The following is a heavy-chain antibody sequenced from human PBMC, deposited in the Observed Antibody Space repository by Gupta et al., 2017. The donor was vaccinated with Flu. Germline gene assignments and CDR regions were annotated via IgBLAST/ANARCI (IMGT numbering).Heavy chain of an antibody. J-gene: IGHJ3*02. Sequence: QVQLVESGGGVVQPGRSLRLSCAASGFTFSSYGMPWVRQAPGKGLEWVAVISYDGSNKYYADSVKGRFTISRDNSKNTLYLQMNSLRAEDTAVYYCAKDRDYYDSSGAFDIWGQGTMVTVSS. CDR3: AKDRDYYDSSGAFDI. D-gene: IGHD3-22*01. CDR1: GFTFSSYG. V-gene: IGHV3-30*18. CDR2: ISYDGSNK.